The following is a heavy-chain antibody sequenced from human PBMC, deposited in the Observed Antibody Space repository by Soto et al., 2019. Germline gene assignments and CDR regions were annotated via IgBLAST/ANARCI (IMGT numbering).Heavy chain of an antibody. J-gene: IGHJ6*04. Sequence: ASVKVSSKASGYSFSSYGVNWVRQAPGQGLEWLGWVSPYNDDTKYSQKLQGRVTLTTDTSSRTAYMTLRSLRSDDTAVYFCARGGYYDSSGSRNYHYYGMEVWGKGTTVTVSS. CDR2: VSPYNDDT. CDR1: GYSFSSYG. D-gene: IGHD3-22*01. V-gene: IGHV1-18*01. CDR3: ARGGYYDSSGSRNYHYYGMEV.